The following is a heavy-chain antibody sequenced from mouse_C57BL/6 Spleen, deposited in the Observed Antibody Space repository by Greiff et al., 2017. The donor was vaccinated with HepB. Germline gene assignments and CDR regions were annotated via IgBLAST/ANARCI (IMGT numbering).Heavy chain of an antibody. CDR2: INYDGSST. J-gene: IGHJ4*01. Sequence: EVKLMESEGGLVQPGSSMKLSCTASGFTFSDYYMAWVRQVPEKGLEWVANINYDGSSTYYLDSLKSRFIISRDNAKNILYLQMSSLKSEDTATYYCARDGWGVYAMDYWGQGTSVTVSS. CDR3: ARDGWGVYAMDY. CDR1: GFTFSDYY. D-gene: IGHD2-3*01. V-gene: IGHV5-16*01.